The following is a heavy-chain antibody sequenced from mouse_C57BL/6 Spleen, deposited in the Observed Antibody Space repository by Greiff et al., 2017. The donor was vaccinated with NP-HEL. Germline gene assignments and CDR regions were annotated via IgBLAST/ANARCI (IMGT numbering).Heavy chain of an antibody. V-gene: IGHV1-42*01. CDR1: GYSFTGYY. J-gene: IGHJ4*01. CDR3: ACGRVDY. CDR2: INPSTGGT. Sequence: VQLQQSGPELVKPGASVKISCKASGYSFTGYYMNWVKQSPEKSLEWIGEINPSTGGTTYNQKFKAKATLTVDKSSSTAYMQLKSLTSEDSAVYYCACGRVDYWGQGTSVTVSS.